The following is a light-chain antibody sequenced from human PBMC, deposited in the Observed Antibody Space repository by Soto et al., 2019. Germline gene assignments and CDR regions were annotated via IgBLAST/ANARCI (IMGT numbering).Light chain of an antibody. Sequence: QSALTQPRSVSGSPGQSVTISCTGTGSGLGHYNSVSWYQYHPGKAPKLIIFDVSERPAGVPDRFSGSMSANTASLTISGLQVEDEADYYCCSYAGSYVYVFGTGTKLTVL. V-gene: IGLV2-11*01. J-gene: IGLJ1*01. CDR3: CSYAGSYVYV. CDR2: DVS. CDR1: GSGLGHYNS.